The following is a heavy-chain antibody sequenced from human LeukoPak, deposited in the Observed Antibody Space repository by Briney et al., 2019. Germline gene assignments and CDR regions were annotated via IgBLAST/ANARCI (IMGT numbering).Heavy chain of an antibody. V-gene: IGHV3-23*01. J-gene: IGHJ6*03. CDR3: AKGGYSNLGYYYYMDV. CDR1: GFTFRHSA. CDR2: ISGTYITT. Sequence: PGGSLRLSCAASGFTFRHSAMSWVRQAPGKGLEWVSAISGTYITTYYADSVKGRFTISRDNPKNTLYLQMNSLRAEDTAVYYCAKGGYSNLGYYYYMDVWGKGTSVTVSS. D-gene: IGHD4-11*01.